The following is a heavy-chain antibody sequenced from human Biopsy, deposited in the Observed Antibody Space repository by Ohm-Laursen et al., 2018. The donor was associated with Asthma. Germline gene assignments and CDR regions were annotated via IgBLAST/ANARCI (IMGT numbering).Heavy chain of an antibody. CDR1: GGSIRSHD. D-gene: IGHD3-22*01. V-gene: IGHV4-59*11. J-gene: IGHJ4*02. Sequence: TLSLTCTVSGGSIRSHDWTWIRQPPGKGLEWIGYIYYSGSTNYNPSLKSRVTISVDTSKNQFSLKLSSVTAADTAVYYCARAQDYYDSRGYYRSFDYWGQGTLVTVSS. CDR2: IYYSGST. CDR3: ARAQDYYDSRGYYRSFDY.